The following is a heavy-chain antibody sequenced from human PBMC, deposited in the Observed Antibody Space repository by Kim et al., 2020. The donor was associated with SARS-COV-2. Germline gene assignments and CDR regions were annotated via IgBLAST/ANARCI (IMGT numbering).Heavy chain of an antibody. D-gene: IGHD3-16*01. J-gene: IGHJ4*02. V-gene: IGHV3-21*01. CDR3: ASAWAFGGLDY. CDR2: I. Sequence: IYYAESVKGRFTISRDNAKNSLYLQMNSLRAEDTAVYYCASAWAFGGLDYWGQGTLVTVSS.